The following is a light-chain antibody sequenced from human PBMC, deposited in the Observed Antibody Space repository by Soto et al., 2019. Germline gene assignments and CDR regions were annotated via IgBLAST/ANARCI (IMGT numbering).Light chain of an antibody. Sequence: QSVLTQPPSAAGTPGQRVTISFSGSSSNIGINYVYWYQQLPGTATKLLIYRNSQRPLGVPDRFSGSKSGTSASLDISGFRSEDEADYYCAAWDDRRSGVVFGGWTKLSVL. J-gene: IGLJ2*01. CDR3: AAWDDRRSGVV. CDR2: RNS. V-gene: IGLV1-47*01. CDR1: SSNIGINY.